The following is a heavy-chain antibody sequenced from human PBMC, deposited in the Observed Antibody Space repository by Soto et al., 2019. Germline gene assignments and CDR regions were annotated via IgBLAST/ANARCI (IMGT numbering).Heavy chain of an antibody. CDR1: GFTFSTYT. CDR3: VREDGKVGTNSAFDY. Sequence: EVQVVESGGDLVKPGGSLRLYCASSGFTFSTYTMNWVRQAPGKGLEWVSSINGRGNYIYYAESVKGRFTISRDNAKNSLYLQMDRLRAEATALYYCVREDGKVGTNSAFDYWGLGALCTVSS. CDR2: INGRGNYI. V-gene: IGHV3-21*01. J-gene: IGHJ4*01. D-gene: IGHD1-26*01.